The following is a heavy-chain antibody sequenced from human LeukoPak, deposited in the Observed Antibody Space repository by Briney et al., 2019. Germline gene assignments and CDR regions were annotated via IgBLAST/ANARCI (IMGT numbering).Heavy chain of an antibody. CDR3: ARDFSAAFDI. CDR1: GASVSSYY. J-gene: IGHJ3*02. D-gene: IGHD2/OR15-2a*01. CDR2: IYNTGTT. V-gene: IGHV4-59*02. Sequence: SETLSLTCTVSGASVSSYYWSWIRQPPGKGLEWIGYIYNTGTTNYNPSLKSRVTISLDTSKNQFSLKLSSVTAADTAVYYCARDFSAAFDIWGQGTMVTVSS.